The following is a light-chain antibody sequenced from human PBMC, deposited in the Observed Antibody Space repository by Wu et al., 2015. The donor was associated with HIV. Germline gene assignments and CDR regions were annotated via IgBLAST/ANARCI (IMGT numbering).Light chain of an antibody. CDR3: QQYGSSPWT. CDR1: QSVSSSY. CDR2: GAS. Sequence: ETLLTQSPATLSLSPGERATLSCRASQSVSSSYLAWYQQKPGQAPRLLIYGASSRATGIPDRFSGSGSGTDFTLTISRLEPEDFAVYYCQQYGSSPWTFGQGTKVEIK. V-gene: IGKV3-20*01. J-gene: IGKJ1*01.